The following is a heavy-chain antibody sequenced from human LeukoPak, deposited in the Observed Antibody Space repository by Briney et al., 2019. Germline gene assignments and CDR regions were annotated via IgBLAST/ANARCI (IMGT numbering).Heavy chain of an antibody. J-gene: IGHJ5*02. CDR2: INSDGSST. Sequence: GGSLRPSCAASGFTFSSYWMHWVRQAPGKGLVWVSRINSDGSSTSYADSVKGRFTISRDNAKNTLYLQMNSLRAEDTAVYYCARDPKTTTGYSSGWSRGGWFDPWGQGTLVTVSS. CDR3: ARDPKTTTGYSSGWSRGGWFDP. CDR1: GFTFSSYW. V-gene: IGHV3-74*01. D-gene: IGHD6-19*01.